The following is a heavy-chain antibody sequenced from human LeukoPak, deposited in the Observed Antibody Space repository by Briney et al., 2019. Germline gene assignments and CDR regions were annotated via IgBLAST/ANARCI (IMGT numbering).Heavy chain of an antibody. D-gene: IGHD2-21*02. Sequence: GGSLRLSCAASGFTFSSYSMNWVRQAPGKGLEWVSSISSSSSYIYYADSVKGRFTISRDNAKNSLYLQMNSLRAEDTAVYYCARDFIRNCGCDCYPNYYYFGMDVWGPGTTVTVSS. V-gene: IGHV3-21*01. J-gene: IGHJ6*02. CDR1: GFTFSSYS. CDR2: ISSSSSYI. CDR3: ARDFIRNCGCDCYPNYYYFGMDV.